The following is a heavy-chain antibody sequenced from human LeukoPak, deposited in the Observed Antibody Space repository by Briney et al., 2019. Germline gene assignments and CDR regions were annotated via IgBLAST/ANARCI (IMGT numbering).Heavy chain of an antibody. D-gene: IGHD3-22*01. CDR3: ARPYYDGSGYYHGPPDY. J-gene: IGHJ4*02. V-gene: IGHV3-30-3*01. CDR1: GFTLSRYA. Sequence: GRSLRLSCAASGFTLSRYAMHWVRQAPGKGLEWVATMSYDGSKIYYAESVKGRFTISRENAKNTLYLQMNSLRAEDTAVYYCARPYYDGSGYYHGPPDYWGQGALVTVSS. CDR2: MSYDGSKI.